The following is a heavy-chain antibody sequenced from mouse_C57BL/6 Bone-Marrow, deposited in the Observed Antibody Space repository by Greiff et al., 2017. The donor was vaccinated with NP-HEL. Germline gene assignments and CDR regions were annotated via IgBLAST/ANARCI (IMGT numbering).Heavy chain of an antibody. D-gene: IGHD1-1*01. CDR2: INPGSGGT. J-gene: IGHJ4*01. Sequence: QVQLQQSGAELVRPGTSVKVSCKASGYAFTNYLIEWVKQRPGQGLEWIGVINPGSGGTNYNEKFKGKATLTADKSSSTAYMQLSSLTSEDSAVYFCAIPYYYGSSYAMDYWGQGTSVTVSS. CDR3: AIPYYYGSSYAMDY. V-gene: IGHV1-54*01. CDR1: GYAFTNYL.